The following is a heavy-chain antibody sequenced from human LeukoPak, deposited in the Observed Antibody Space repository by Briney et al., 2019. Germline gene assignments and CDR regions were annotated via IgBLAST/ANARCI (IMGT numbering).Heavy chain of an antibody. CDR3: ATWNSRLDY. J-gene: IGHJ4*02. Sequence: GRSLRLSCAASGFTFSTHGMHWVRQAPGKGLEWVAVISYDGSTKYYVDSVKGRFTISRDNSKNTLYLQMNSLRAEDTAVYYCATWNSRLDYWGQGTLVTVSS. V-gene: IGHV3-30*03. CDR1: GFTFSTHG. D-gene: IGHD1-7*01. CDR2: ISYDGSTK.